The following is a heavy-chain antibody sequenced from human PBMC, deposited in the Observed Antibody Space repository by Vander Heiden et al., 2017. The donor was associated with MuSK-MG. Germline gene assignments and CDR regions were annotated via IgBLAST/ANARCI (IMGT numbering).Heavy chain of an antibody. V-gene: IGHV3-33*01. J-gene: IGHJ6*03. CDR1: GFTFSSYG. CDR2: IWFDGIKK. CDR3: ARDAGYYNYYMDV. Sequence: QIQLVASGGGVVQPGRSLRLSCAASGFTFSSYGIHWVRQAPGKGLEWVAVIWFDGIKKYYGDSVKCRFTISRDNSKNTLYLQMNSLRAEDTAVYYCARDAGYYNYYMDVWGKGTTVTVSS.